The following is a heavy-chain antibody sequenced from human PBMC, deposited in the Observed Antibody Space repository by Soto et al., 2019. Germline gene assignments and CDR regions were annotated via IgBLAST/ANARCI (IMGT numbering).Heavy chain of an antibody. V-gene: IGHV4-30-2*01. CDR3: ARHVHSSSWGVDV. J-gene: IGHJ6*02. CDR2: IYHSGST. D-gene: IGHD6-13*01. Sequence: TLSLTFPVSGWSITSGGFSWGWVRQPPGKGLEWIGYIYHSGSTHYNPSLKSRVTISVDRSKNQFSLKLTSVIAADTAMYYCARHVHSSSWGVDVWGQGTMVTVSS. CDR1: GWSITSGGFS.